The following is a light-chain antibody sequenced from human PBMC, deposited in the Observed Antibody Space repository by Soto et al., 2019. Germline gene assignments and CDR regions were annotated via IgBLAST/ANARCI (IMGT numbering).Light chain of an antibody. CDR1: SSDVGSYNL. J-gene: IGLJ1*01. V-gene: IGLV2-23*02. CDR2: EVS. CDR3: CSYAGSSTYV. Sequence: DLTKAASVTGLPGQSSTISCTGTSSDVGSYNLVSWYQQHPGKAPKLMIYEVSKRPSGVSNRFSGSKSGNTASLTISGLQAEDEADYYCCSYAGSSTYVFGTGTKVTVL.